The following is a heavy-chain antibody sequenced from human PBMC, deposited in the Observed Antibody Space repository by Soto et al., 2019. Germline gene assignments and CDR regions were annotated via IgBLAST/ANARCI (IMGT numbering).Heavy chain of an antibody. Sequence: GASVKVSCKAPGDTFTSYYMHWVRQAPGHGLEWMGVVNPSGGSTKYAQNFQGRVTMTRDTSTTTIYMELSSLRSDDTAIYYCAREENCSGGTCYSEYFHRWGQGTLVTVSS. V-gene: IGHV1-46*01. CDR3: AREENCSGGTCYSEYFHR. J-gene: IGHJ1*01. D-gene: IGHD2-15*01. CDR1: GDTFTSYY. CDR2: VNPSGGST.